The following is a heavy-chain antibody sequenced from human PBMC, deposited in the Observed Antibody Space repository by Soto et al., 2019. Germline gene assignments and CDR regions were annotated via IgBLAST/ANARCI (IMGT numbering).Heavy chain of an antibody. CDR2: MNPNSGNT. J-gene: IGHJ3*02. CDR1: VYTFTSYD. CDR3: ARYCSSTSCYVNDAFDI. V-gene: IGHV1-8*01. D-gene: IGHD2-2*01. Sequence: EASVTVSCKASVYTFTSYDINWVRQATGQGLEWMGWMNPNSGNTGYAQKFQGRVTMTRNTSISTAYMELSSLRSEDTAVYYCARYCSSTSCYVNDAFDIWGQGTMVTVSS.